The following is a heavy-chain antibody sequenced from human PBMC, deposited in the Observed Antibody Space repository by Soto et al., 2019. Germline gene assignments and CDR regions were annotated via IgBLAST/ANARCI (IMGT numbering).Heavy chain of an antibody. CDR2: IRSKAYGGTT. V-gene: IGHV3-49*03. CDR1: GFTFGDYA. J-gene: IGHJ4*02. Sequence: GGSLRLSCTASGFTFGDYAMSWFRQAPGKGLEWVGFIRSKAYGGTTEYAASVKGRFTISRDDSKSIAYLQMNSLKTEDTAVYYCTRDHRNDVYYFDYWGQGTLVTVSS. CDR3: TRDHRNDVYYFDY. D-gene: IGHD1-1*01.